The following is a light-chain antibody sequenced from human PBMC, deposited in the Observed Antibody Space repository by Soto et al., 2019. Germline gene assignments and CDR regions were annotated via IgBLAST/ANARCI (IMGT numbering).Light chain of an antibody. CDR1: QSVSSKS. V-gene: IGKV3-20*01. CDR2: GAS. CDR3: QLNGSSLLT. J-gene: IGKJ3*01. Sequence: DIVLTQSPCTMSLSPGERATLACRARQSVSSKSLAWYQQKPGQAPRVLSYGASIRATGIPERVSGGVSGTELTLTITRLESEDCAVDYCQLNGSSLLTFGPRTNLHIK.